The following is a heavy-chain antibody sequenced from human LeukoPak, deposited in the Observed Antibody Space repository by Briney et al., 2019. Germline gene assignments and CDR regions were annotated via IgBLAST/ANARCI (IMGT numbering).Heavy chain of an antibody. J-gene: IGHJ4*02. CDR1: GYRFTDYY. V-gene: IGHV1-2*02. D-gene: IGHD2-2*01. CDR2: INPNNGAT. Sequence: ASVKVSCKSSGYRFTDYYVHWVRQAPGQGLEWMGWINPNNGATSFAQRFHGRVTLTRDTSITTAYMELSRLTSGDTAVYYCARELGYRSSSSCPLYHYWGQGTLVTVSS. CDR3: ARELGYRSSSSCPLYHY.